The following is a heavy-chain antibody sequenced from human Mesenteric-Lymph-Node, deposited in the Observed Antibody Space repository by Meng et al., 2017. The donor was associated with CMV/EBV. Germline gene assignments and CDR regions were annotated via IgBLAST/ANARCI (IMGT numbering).Heavy chain of an antibody. CDR3: AKQEGGSGWYKDFYYFDY. J-gene: IGHJ4*02. Sequence: GGSLRLSCVASGFAFSTYVMTWVRQAPGKGLECISTISGSGGSTYYADSVKGRLTISRDNSKNTLSLQMNSLRAEDTARYYCAKQEGGSGWYKDFYYFDYWGQGTLVTVSS. CDR1: GFAFSTYV. V-gene: IGHV3-23*01. CDR2: ISGSGGST. D-gene: IGHD6-19*01.